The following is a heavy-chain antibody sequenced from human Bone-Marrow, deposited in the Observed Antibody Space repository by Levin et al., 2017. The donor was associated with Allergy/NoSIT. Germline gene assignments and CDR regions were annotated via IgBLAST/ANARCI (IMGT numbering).Heavy chain of an antibody. CDR1: GFTFSSYS. V-gene: IGHV3-21*01. CDR2: ISSSSSYI. J-gene: IGHJ4*02. CDR3: ARGYCSGGSCRGRRYYFDY. D-gene: IGHD2-15*01. Sequence: GESLKISCAASGFTFSSYSMNWVRQAPGKGLEWVSSISSSSSYIYYADSVKGRFTISRDNAKNSLYLQMNSLRAEDTAVYYCARGYCSGGSCRGRRYYFDYWGQGTLVTVSS.